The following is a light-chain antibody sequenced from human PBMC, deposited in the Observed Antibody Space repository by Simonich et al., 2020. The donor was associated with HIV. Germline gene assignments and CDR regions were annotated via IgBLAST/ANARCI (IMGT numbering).Light chain of an antibody. CDR2: KAS. J-gene: IGKJ1*01. CDR3: QQYNSYWT. CDR1: QSISSW. V-gene: IGKV1-5*03. Sequence: DIQMTQSPSTLSGSVGDRVTITCRASQSISSWLAWYQQKPWKAPKLLIYKASSLESGVPSRFSGSGSGTEFTLTIASLQPDDSATYYCQQYNSYWTFGQGTKVEIK.